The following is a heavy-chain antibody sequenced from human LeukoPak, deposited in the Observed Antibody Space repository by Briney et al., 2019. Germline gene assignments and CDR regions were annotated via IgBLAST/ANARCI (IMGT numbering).Heavy chain of an antibody. CDR1: SVSISNGGYY. CDR3: ARAVMVAVAGGRFDR. D-gene: IGHD6-19*01. J-gene: IGHJ4*02. CDR2: IYYSGTS. Sequence: SETLSLTCTVSSVSISNGGYYWVWIRQPPGKGREWVVSIYYSGTSYYNPSLTSRITISVDTSNNQFSLKLSSVTAADTAVYYCARAVMVAVAGGRFDRWGQGALVTVSS. V-gene: IGHV4-39*07.